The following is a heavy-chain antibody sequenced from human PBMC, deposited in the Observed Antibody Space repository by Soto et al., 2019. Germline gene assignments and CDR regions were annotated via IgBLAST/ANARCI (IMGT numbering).Heavy chain of an antibody. CDR1: GGSFSSYY. D-gene: IGHD2-15*01. Sequence: SETLSLTCTVSGGSFSSYYWSWIRQPPGKGLEWIGYIYYTGSIIYNPSLKSRVTMSVDMSMKQFSLKLNSVTAADTAVYYCARTTTLENYFDYWGQGTLGTSPQ. CDR2: IYYTGSI. V-gene: IGHV4-59*01. J-gene: IGHJ4*02. CDR3: ARTTTLENYFDY.